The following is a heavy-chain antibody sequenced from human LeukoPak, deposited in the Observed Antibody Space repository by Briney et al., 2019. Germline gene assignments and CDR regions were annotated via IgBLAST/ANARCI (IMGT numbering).Heavy chain of an antibody. D-gene: IGHD5-18*01. CDR3: APIQLWISGFDY. V-gene: IGHV3-30*03. CDR2: ISYDGSNK. J-gene: IGHJ4*02. CDR1: GFTFSNFW. Sequence: GGSLRLSCAASGFTFSNFWMHWVRQAPGKGLEWVAVISYDGSNKYYADSVKGRFTISRDNSKNTLYLQMNSLRAEDTAVYYCAPIQLWISGFDYWGQGTLVTVSS.